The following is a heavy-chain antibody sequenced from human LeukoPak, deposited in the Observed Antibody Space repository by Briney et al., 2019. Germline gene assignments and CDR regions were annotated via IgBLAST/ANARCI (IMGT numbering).Heavy chain of an antibody. CDR3: ASSVGSDYYMDV. D-gene: IGHD1-26*01. CDR2: ISSSSSYI. CDR1: GFTFSSYA. J-gene: IGHJ6*03. Sequence: GGSLRLSCAASGFTFSSYAMHWVRQAPGKGLEWVSSISSSSSYIYYADSVKGRFTISRDNAKNSLYLQMNSLRAEDTAVYYCASSVGSDYYMDVWGKGTTVTVSS. V-gene: IGHV3-21*01.